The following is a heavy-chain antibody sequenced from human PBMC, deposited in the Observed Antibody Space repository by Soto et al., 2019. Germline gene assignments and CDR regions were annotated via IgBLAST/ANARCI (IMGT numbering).Heavy chain of an antibody. Sequence: PGGSLRLSCAASGFTFSSYSMNWVRQAPGKGLEWVSYISSSSSTIYYADSVKGRFTISRDNAKNSLYLQMNSLRDGDTAVYYCARQVSYYGMDVWGQGTTVTVSS. CDR3: ARQVSYYGMDV. CDR1: GFTFSSYS. J-gene: IGHJ6*02. CDR2: ISSSSSTI. V-gene: IGHV3-48*02.